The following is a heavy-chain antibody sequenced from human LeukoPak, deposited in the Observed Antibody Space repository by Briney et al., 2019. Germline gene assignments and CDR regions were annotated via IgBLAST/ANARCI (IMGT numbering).Heavy chain of an antibody. CDR3: ARGGSGSYFPTVDPVDY. CDR1: GYTFTSYY. CDR2: IIPIFGTA. V-gene: IGHV1-69*13. J-gene: IGHJ4*02. D-gene: IGHD1-26*01. Sequence: ASVKVSCKASGYTFTSYYMHWVRQAPGQGLEWMGGIIPIFGTANYAQKFQGRVTITADESTSTAYMELSSLRSEDTAVYYCARGGSGSYFPTVDPVDYWGQGTLVTVSS.